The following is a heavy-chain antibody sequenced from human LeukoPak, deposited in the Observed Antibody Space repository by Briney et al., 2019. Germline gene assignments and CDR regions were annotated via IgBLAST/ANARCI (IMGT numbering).Heavy chain of an antibody. Sequence: SETLSLTCAVYGGSFSDYFWGWFRQPPGKGLEWIGEINHSGRTYYNPSLKSRVTISVDTSKNQFSLNLSSVTAADTAVYYCARDVVVVPAAIHYGMDVWGQGTAVTVSS. CDR1: GGSFSDYF. J-gene: IGHJ6*02. D-gene: IGHD2-2*01. CDR3: ARDVVVVPAAIHYGMDV. CDR2: INHSGRT. V-gene: IGHV4-34*01.